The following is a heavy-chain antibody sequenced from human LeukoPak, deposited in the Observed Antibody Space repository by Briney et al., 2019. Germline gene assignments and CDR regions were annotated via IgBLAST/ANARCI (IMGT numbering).Heavy chain of an antibody. D-gene: IGHD1-26*01. J-gene: IGHJ4*02. Sequence: ASVKVSCKASGGTFSSYAISWVRQAPGQGLEWMGGIIPIFGTANYAQKFQGRVTITADESTSTAYMELSSLRSEDTAVYYCARGVVGATSRSYYFDYWGQGTLVTVSS. CDR1: GGTFSSYA. CDR3: ARGVVGATSRSYYFDY. CDR2: IIPIFGTA. V-gene: IGHV1-69*13.